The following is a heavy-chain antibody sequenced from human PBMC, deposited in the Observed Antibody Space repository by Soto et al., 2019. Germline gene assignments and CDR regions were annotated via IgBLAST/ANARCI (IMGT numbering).Heavy chain of an antibody. J-gene: IGHJ6*03. D-gene: IGHD3-22*01. CDR3: AREPARIWSSTLFLLKGNYYMDV. CDR1: GDSVSSNSAA. V-gene: IGHV6-1*01. Sequence: KQSQTLSLTCAISGDSVSSNSAAWNWIRQSPSRGLEWLGRTYYRSKWYNDYAVSVKSRITINPDTSKNQFSLRRNSVTPEDTAVYYWAREPARIWSSTLFLLKGNYYMDVWGKGTTVTVSS. CDR2: TYYRSKWYN.